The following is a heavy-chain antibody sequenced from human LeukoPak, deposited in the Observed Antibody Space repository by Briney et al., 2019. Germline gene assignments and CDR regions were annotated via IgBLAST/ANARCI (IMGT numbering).Heavy chain of an antibody. J-gene: IGHJ4*02. V-gene: IGHV3-7*01. CDR3: AGDFAAAVG. Sequence: GGSLRLSCAASGFTFSDYYMSWIRQAPGKGLEWVANIKQDGSETHYVDSARGRFIVSRDNAVFLQMNSLGVEDTAIYYCAGDFAAAVGWGQGTLVTVSS. CDR1: GFTFSDYY. D-gene: IGHD2-15*01. CDR2: IKQDGSET.